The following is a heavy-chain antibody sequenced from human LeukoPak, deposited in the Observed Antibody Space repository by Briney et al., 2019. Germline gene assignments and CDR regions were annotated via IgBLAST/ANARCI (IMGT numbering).Heavy chain of an antibody. CDR2: ISAYNGNT. J-gene: IGHJ6*03. Sequence: GASVKVSCKASGYTFTSYGISWVRQAPGQGLEWMGWISAYNGNTNYAQKLQGRVTMTTDTSTSTAYMELRSRRSDDTAVYYCARDRVTTVPAYYYYMDVWGKGTTVTVSS. V-gene: IGHV1-18*01. CDR1: GYTFTSYG. D-gene: IGHD4-11*01. CDR3: ARDRVTTVPAYYYYMDV.